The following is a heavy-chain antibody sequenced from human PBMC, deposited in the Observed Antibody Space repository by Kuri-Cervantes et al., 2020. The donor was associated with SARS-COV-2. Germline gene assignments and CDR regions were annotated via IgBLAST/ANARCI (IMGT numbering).Heavy chain of an antibody. V-gene: IGHV1-46*01. Sequence: ASVKVSCKASGYTFTSYDINWVRQAPGQGLEWMGIINPSGGSTSYAQKFQGRVTMTRDTSTSTVYMELSSLRSEDTAVYYCASGARKYSSSSNQADAFDIWGQGTMVTVSS. CDR1: GYTFTSYD. CDR2: INPSGGST. CDR3: ASGARKYSSSSNQADAFDI. J-gene: IGHJ3*02. D-gene: IGHD6-6*01.